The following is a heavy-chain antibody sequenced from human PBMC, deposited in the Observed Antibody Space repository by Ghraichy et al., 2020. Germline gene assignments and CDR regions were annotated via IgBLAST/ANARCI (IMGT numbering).Heavy chain of an antibody. CDR1: GFTFSDYY. D-gene: IGHD1-26*01. CDR2: ISSSGSTI. Sequence: GGSLRLSCAASGFTFSDYYMSWIRQAPGKGLEWVSYISSSGSTIYYADSVKGRFTISRDNAKNSLYLQMNSLRAEDTAVYYCARDARRVHRVGATSYYYYYGMDVWGQGTTVTVSS. V-gene: IGHV3-11*01. J-gene: IGHJ6*02. CDR3: ARDARRVHRVGATSYYYYYGMDV.